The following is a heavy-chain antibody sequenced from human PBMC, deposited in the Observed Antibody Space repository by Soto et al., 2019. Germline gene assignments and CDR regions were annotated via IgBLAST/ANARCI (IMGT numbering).Heavy chain of an antibody. D-gene: IGHD2-15*01. J-gene: IGHJ2*01. CDR3: AREVVAATPLRFEYLDL. V-gene: IGHV3-13*01. Sequence: EVQLVESGGGLVQPGGSLRLSCAASGFTFSSYDMHWVRQATGEGLEWVSAIDTAGGTYYPASVKGRFTISRENAKNSLYLQMSSLRAGDTAVYYCAREVVAATPLRFEYLDLWGRGTLVTVSS. CDR1: GFTFSSYD. CDR2: IDTAGGT.